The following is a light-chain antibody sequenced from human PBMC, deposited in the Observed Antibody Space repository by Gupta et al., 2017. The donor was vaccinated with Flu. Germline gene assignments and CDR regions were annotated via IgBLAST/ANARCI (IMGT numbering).Light chain of an antibody. J-gene: IGLJ3*02. CDR1: RSNIGNND. CDR2: NDN. Sequence: QSVLTQPPSASGTPGQRVAISCSGSRSNIGNNDVNWYQQLPGTAPNLLIYNDNRRPSGVPDRFSGSKSGTSASLAIGGLQSEDEADYYCAAGDDSLNGPVFGGGTKLTVL. CDR3: AAGDDSLNGPV. V-gene: IGLV1-44*01.